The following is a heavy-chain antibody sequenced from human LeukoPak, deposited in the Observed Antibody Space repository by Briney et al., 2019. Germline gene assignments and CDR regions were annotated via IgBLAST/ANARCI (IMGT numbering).Heavy chain of an antibody. CDR1: GFTFSSYS. D-gene: IGHD4-17*01. V-gene: IGHV3-21*01. J-gene: IGHJ4*02. Sequence: AGGSLRLSCAASGFTFSSYSMNWVRQAPGKGLEWVSSISRSSIYIYYADSVMGRFTISRDNAKNSLYLQMNSLRAEDTAVYYCARVPHYGDYVHYYFDYWGQGTPVTVSS. CDR2: ISRSSIYI. CDR3: ARVPHYGDYVHYYFDY.